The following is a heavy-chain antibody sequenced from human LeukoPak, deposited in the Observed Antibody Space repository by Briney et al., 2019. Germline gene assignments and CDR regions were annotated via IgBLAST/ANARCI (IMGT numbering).Heavy chain of an antibody. CDR1: GFTFSSYS. V-gene: IGHV3-21*01. CDR3: ASWTRPGDY. CDR2: ISSSSGYI. Sequence: GGSLRLSCAASGFTFSSYSMNWVRQAPGKGLEWVSSISSSSGYIYYADSVKGRFTISRDNAKNSLYLQMNSLRAEDTAVYYCASWTRPGDYWGQGTLVTVSS. D-gene: IGHD3/OR15-3a*01. J-gene: IGHJ4*02.